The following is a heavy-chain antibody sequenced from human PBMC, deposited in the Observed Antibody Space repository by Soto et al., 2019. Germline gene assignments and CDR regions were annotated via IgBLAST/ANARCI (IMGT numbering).Heavy chain of an antibody. CDR1: GFAFSSYG. CDR3: AREGPEAGIFVEY. CDR2: IWYDGSNE. D-gene: IGHD6-13*01. J-gene: IGHJ4*02. Sequence: QVQLVESGGGVVQPGKSLRLSCEASGFAFSSYGMHWVRQAPGKGLEWVAVIWYDGSNEHYADSVKGRFTISRDNSKNPLYLQMNSLRPEDTAVYYCAREGPEAGIFVEYWGQGTLVTVSS. V-gene: IGHV3-33*01.